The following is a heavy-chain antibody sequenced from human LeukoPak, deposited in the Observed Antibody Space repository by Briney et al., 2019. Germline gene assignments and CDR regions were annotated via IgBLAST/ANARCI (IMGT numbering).Heavy chain of an antibody. CDR1: GFTFSSYM. J-gene: IGHJ4*02. CDR3: ARAPGYSRPYYFDY. V-gene: IGHV3-21*01. Sequence: PGGSLRLSCAASGFTFSSYMMNWVRQAPGKGLEWVSSISSSSSYIYYADSVKGRFTISRDNAKNSLYLQMNSLRAEDTAVYYCARAPGYSRPYYFDYWGQGTLVTVSS. D-gene: IGHD6-13*01. CDR2: ISSSSSYI.